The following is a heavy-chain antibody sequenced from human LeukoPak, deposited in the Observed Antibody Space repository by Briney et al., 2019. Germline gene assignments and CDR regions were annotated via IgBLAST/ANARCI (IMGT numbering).Heavy chain of an antibody. CDR2: IDSGGRK. Sequence: PGGSLRLSCVVSGFTVSSNYMSWVRQAPGKGLEGVSVIDSGGRKKYAESVKGRFTISRDNSKNTLYLQMNSLRAEDTAVYYCARESPDDSSASWGQGTLVTVSS. D-gene: IGHD3-22*01. V-gene: IGHV3-66*01. J-gene: IGHJ5*02. CDR1: GFTVSSNY. CDR3: ARESPDDSSAS.